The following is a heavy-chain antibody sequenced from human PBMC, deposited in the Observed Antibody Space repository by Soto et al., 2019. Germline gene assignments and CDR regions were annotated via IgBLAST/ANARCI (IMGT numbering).Heavy chain of an antibody. V-gene: IGHV3-21*01. CDR3: ARDRAMVRGVIHTWFDP. J-gene: IGHJ5*02. CDR1: GFTFSSYS. Sequence: EVQLVESGGGLVKPGGSLRLSCAASGFTFSSYSMNWVRQAPGKGLEWVSSISSSSSYIYYADSVKGRFTISRDNAKNSLYIQMNSLRAEYTAVYYCARDRAMVRGVIHTWFDPWGQGSLVTVSS. D-gene: IGHD3-10*01. CDR2: ISSSSSYI.